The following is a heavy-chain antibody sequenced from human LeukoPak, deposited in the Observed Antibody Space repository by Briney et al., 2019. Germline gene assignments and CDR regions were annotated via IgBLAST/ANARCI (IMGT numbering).Heavy chain of an antibody. Sequence: ASVKVSCKVSGYIINGYAIHWVRQAPGQRLEWMGWINTATFKTRYSQKFQGRLTIASDTSASTAYMELSSLRSEGTAIYFCARVNDYIGTYYFDFWGQGTLVTVSS. V-gene: IGHV1-3*04. J-gene: IGHJ4*02. CDR1: GYIINGYA. D-gene: IGHD4-11*01. CDR3: ARVNDYIGTYYFDF. CDR2: INTATFKT.